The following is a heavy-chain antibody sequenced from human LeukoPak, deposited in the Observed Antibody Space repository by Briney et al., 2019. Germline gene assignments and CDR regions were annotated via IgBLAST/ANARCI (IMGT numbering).Heavy chain of an antibody. D-gene: IGHD1-1*01. Sequence: GASVKVSCKASGYTFTDYYMHWVRQAPGQGLEWMGWINPNSGGTNYAQKFQGRVTMTRDTSISTAYMELSGLRSDDTAVYYCARDWNDSDRAYYFDNWGQGTLVTVSS. J-gene: IGHJ4*02. V-gene: IGHV1-2*02. CDR2: INPNSGGT. CDR1: GYTFTDYY. CDR3: ARDWNDSDRAYYFDN.